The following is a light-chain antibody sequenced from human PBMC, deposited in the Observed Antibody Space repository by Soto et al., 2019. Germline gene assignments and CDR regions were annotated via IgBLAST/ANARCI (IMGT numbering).Light chain of an antibody. CDR3: QQRRDWPLT. V-gene: IGKV3-11*01. CDR2: DAS. Sequence: EIVLTQSPATLSLSPGERATLSCRASQSLSNYLAWFQQKPGQAPRLLIYDASNRATGIPARFSASGSGTDFTLTISSLEPEDVAIYFCQQRRDWPLTFGGGTKVEIK. CDR1: QSLSNY. J-gene: IGKJ4*01.